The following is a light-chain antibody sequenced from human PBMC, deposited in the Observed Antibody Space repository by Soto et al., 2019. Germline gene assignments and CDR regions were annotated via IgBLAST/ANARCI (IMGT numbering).Light chain of an antibody. CDR2: DAS. CDR1: QSVSSN. V-gene: IGKV3-15*01. J-gene: IGKJ3*01. Sequence: ETVMTQSPATLSVSPGERPTLSCRASQSVSSNLAWYQQKPGQAPRLLIYDASTRATGIPARFSGSGSGTELTLTISSLQSEDFAVYYCQQYTTWPLTFGPGTKVDIK. CDR3: QQYTTWPLT.